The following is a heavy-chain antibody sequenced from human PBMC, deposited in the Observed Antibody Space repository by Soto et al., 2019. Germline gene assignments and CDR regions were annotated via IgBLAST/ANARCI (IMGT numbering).Heavy chain of an antibody. J-gene: IGHJ6*03. D-gene: IGHD3-3*01. Sequence: SETLSLTCAVYGGSFSGYYWSWIRQPPGKGLEWIREINHSGSTNYNPSLKSRVTISVDTSKSQFSLKLSSVTAADTAIYYCARGVSNYDFWSGYSHYYYYMDVWGKGTTVTVSS. CDR3: ARGVSNYDFWSGYSHYYYYMDV. CDR1: GGSFSGYY. CDR2: INHSGST. V-gene: IGHV4-34*01.